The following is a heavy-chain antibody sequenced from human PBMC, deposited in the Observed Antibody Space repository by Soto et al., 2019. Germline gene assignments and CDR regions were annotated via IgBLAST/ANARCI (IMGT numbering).Heavy chain of an antibody. D-gene: IGHD4-4*01. Sequence: GGSLRLSCAASGFTFSSYAMHWVRQAPGKGLEWVAVISYDGSNKYYADSVKGRFTISRDNSKNTLYLQMNSLRAEDTAVYYCARDLVTTVSTDYYYGMDVWGQGTTVTVSS. CDR2: ISYDGSNK. CDR1: GFTFSSYA. CDR3: ARDLVTTVSTDYYYGMDV. J-gene: IGHJ6*02. V-gene: IGHV3-30-3*01.